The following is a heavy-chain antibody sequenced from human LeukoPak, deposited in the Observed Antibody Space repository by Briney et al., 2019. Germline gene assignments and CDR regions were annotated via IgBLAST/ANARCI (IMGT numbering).Heavy chain of an antibody. D-gene: IGHD3-10*01. Sequence: GGSLRLSCAASGFTFDDYAMHWVRQAPGKGLEWVSGISWNSGSIGYADSVKGRFTISRGNAKNSLYLQMNSLRVEDTAVYYCAKVAKYYYGSETYYFFEHWGQGTPVTASS. CDR1: GFTFDDYA. CDR3: AKVAKYYYGSETYYFFEH. J-gene: IGHJ4*02. CDR2: ISWNSGSI. V-gene: IGHV3-9*01.